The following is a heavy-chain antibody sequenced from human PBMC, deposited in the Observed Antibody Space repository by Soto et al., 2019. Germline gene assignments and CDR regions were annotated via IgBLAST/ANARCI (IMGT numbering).Heavy chain of an antibody. J-gene: IGHJ6*02. D-gene: IGHD3-3*01. CDR1: GYSFIGFY. Sequence: GASVKVSCKASGYSFIGFYIHWVRQAPGQGLEWMGWINPNSGGTNYAQKFQGRVTMTRDTSTSTVYMELSSLRSEDTAVYYCARVPLEDTILGGMDVWGQGTTVTVSS. CDR3: ARVPLEDTILGGMDV. CDR2: INPNSGGT. V-gene: IGHV1-2*02.